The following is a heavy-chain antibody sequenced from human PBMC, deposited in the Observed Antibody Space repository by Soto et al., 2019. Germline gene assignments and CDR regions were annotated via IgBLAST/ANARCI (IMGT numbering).Heavy chain of an antibody. CDR2: IRPDGSGA. V-gene: IGHV3-74*01. Sequence: EEQLVDSGGDLVQPGGSLRLSCAASGFTFSIYWMHWVRQVPGKGLVWVSRIRPDGSGATYPDSVKGRFTISRDNAKNTVYLQMNSLRAEDTAVYYCVRDASLWSLDYWGQGTLVSVSS. J-gene: IGHJ4*02. CDR3: VRDASLWSLDY. D-gene: IGHD2-8*02. CDR1: GFTFSIYW.